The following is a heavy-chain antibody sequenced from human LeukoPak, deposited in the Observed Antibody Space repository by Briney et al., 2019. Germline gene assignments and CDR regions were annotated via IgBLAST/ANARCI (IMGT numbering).Heavy chain of an antibody. Sequence: SETLSLTCTVSGGSISSYYWSWIRQSPGKGLEWIGYSYSSGRSPSYNPSFKSRVTMSVDTSKNQFSLKLSSVTAADTAVYYCARGYCTNGVCYWGWFDPWGQGTLVTVSS. V-gene: IGHV4-4*09. CDR2: SYSSGRSP. D-gene: IGHD2-8*01. J-gene: IGHJ5*02. CDR1: GGSISSYY. CDR3: ARGYCTNGVCYWGWFDP.